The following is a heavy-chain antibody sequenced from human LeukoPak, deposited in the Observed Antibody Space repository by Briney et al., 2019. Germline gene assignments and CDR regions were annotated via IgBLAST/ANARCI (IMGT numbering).Heavy chain of an antibody. CDR2: ISGSGGST. D-gene: IGHD2-2*01. J-gene: IGHJ4*02. V-gene: IGHV3-23*01. CDR1: GFTFSSYA. CDR3: AKHIVVVPAPYYFDY. Sequence: GGSLRLSCAASGFTFSSYAMSWVRQAPGKGLEWVSAISGSGGSTYYADSVKGRFTISRDNSKNTLYLQMNSLRAGDTAVYYCAKHIVVVPAPYYFDYWGQGTLVTVSS.